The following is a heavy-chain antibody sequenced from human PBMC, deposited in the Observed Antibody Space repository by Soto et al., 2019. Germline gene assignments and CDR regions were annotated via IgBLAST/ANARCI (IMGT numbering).Heavy chain of an antibody. CDR2: FIPIFGTA. J-gene: IGHJ4*02. V-gene: IGHV1-69*01. D-gene: IGHD5-18*01. Sequence: QVQLVQSGAEVQKPGSSVKVSCRAARGSFSASGFSWVRQAPGQGLEWVGGFIPIFGTANYAPKFQDRVTMTADESTSTVYMALSSLKSVDTAMYYCARSGYSYGPNIYWGQGTLVTVSS. CDR1: RGSFSASG. CDR3: ARSGYSYGPNIY.